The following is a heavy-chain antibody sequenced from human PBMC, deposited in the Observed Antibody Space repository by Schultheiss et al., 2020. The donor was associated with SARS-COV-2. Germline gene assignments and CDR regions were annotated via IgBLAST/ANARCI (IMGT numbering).Heavy chain of an antibody. J-gene: IGHJ4*02. Sequence: SETLSLTCTVSGGSISSYYWSWIRQPPGKGLEWIGYIYHSGYTNYNPSLKSRVTISVDTSKNQFSLKLSSVTAADMAVYYCARDGCSGGSCRHDYWGQGTLVTVSS. V-gene: IGHV4-59*01. CDR3: ARDGCSGGSCRHDY. CDR1: GGSISSYY. CDR2: IYHSGYT. D-gene: IGHD2-15*01.